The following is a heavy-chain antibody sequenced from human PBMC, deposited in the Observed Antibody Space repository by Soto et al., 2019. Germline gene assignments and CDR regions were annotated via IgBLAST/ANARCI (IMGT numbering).Heavy chain of an antibody. D-gene: IGHD1-26*01. V-gene: IGHV1-69*01. Sequence: QVQLVQSGAEVKKPGSSVKVSCKASGGTFSSFTISWVRQAPGQGLEWMGGIIPIYGTANYAQKFQGRVTITADASTRTAYMELSSLRSEDTAVYYCARDIVTLGPRANDAFDLWGQGTLVTVSS. CDR3: ARDIVTLGPRANDAFDL. CDR1: GGTFSSFT. CDR2: IIPIYGTA. J-gene: IGHJ3*01.